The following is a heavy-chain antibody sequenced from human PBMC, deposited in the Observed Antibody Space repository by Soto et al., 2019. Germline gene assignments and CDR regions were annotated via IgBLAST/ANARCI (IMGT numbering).Heavy chain of an antibody. J-gene: IGHJ3*01. V-gene: IGHV3-21*01. CDR1: GFNFSSYT. CDR2: ISSGNRYI. Sequence: GGSLRLSCAASGFNFSSYTMNWVRQAPGKGLEWVSSISSGNRYIYYADSVRGRLIISRDDATNSLYLQMTSLRAEDTAVYYCARDRCRSASCYQTYAFDLWGQGTMVTVSS. CDR3: ARDRCRSASCYQTYAFDL. D-gene: IGHD2-15*01.